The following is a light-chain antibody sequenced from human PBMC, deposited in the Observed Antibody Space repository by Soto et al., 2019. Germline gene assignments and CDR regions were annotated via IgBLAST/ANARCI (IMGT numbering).Light chain of an antibody. Sequence: QSVLTQPPSVSEAPRQRVTISCSGSSSNIGKNAVNWYQQLPGEAPRHLIYSNDLRPSRVSDRFSGSKSGTSASLAISGLQAEDEADYYCSTWDDNLSVVFGGGTKLTVL. CDR1: SSNIGKNA. V-gene: IGLV1-36*01. CDR2: SND. J-gene: IGLJ2*01. CDR3: STWDDNLSVV.